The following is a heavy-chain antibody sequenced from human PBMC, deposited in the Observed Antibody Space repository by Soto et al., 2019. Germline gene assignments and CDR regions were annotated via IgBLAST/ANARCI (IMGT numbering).Heavy chain of an antibody. D-gene: IGHD5-12*01. Sequence: PVQVSCNASGGTFSSYAMSWVRQAPGQGLQWMGGIIPIFGTTNYAQKFQGRATITADESTSTAYMELSSLKSEDTAVYYCARLWLRTSKRLTFDIWGQG. CDR3: ARLWLRTSKRLTFDI. CDR1: GGTFSSYA. J-gene: IGHJ3*02. V-gene: IGHV1-69*13. CDR2: IIPIFGTT.